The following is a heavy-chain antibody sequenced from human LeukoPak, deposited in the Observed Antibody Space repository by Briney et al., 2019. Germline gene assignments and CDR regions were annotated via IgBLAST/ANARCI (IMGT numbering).Heavy chain of an antibody. J-gene: IGHJ5*02. CDR3: ATVGYCSNGVCYTNWFDP. CDR1: GYTLIELS. V-gene: IGHV1-24*01. CDR2: FDPVDGET. D-gene: IGHD2-8*01. Sequence: ASVKVSCKVSGYTLIELSMHWVRQAPGKGLEWMGGFDPVDGETIYAQKFQGRVTMAEDTSTDTAYMELSSLRSEDTAVYYCATVGYCSNGVCYTNWFDPRGQGTLVTVSS.